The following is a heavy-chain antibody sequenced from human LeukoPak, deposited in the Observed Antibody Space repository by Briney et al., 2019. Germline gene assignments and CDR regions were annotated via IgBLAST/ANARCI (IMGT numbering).Heavy chain of an antibody. CDR3: ARVYYYDSSGYYYKAFDI. Sequence: SETLSLTCTVSAGSISSGGYYWSWIRQHPGKGLEWIGYIYYSGSTYYNPSLKSRVTITIDTSKNQFSLKLSSVTAAETAVYYCARVYYYDSSGYYYKAFDIWGQGTMVTVSS. J-gene: IGHJ3*02. CDR2: IYYSGST. V-gene: IGHV4-31*03. CDR1: AGSISSGGYY. D-gene: IGHD3-22*01.